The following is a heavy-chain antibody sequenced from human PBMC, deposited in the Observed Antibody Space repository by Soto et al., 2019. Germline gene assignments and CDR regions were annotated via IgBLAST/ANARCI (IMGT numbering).Heavy chain of an antibody. D-gene: IGHD7-27*01. J-gene: IGHJ6*03. Sequence: SETLSLTCTVSGGSISSSSYYWGWIRQPPGKGLEWIGSIYYSGSTYYNPSLKSRVTISVDTSKNQFSLKLSSVTAADTAVYYCARLLPLGYYYMDVWGKGTTVTVSS. V-gene: IGHV4-39*01. CDR1: GGSISSSSYY. CDR2: IYYSGST. CDR3: ARLLPLGYYYMDV.